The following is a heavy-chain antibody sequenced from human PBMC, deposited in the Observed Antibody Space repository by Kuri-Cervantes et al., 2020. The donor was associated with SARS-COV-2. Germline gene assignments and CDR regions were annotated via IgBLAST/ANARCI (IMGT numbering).Heavy chain of an antibody. Sequence: GESLKISCAASGFTFSSYSMHWVRQAPGKGLEWVSVIYSGGSTYYADSVKGRFTISRDNSKNTLYLQMNSLRAEDTAVYYCARSVGYCSSTSCFNWFDPWGQGTLVTVSS. CDR2: IYSGGST. V-gene: IGHV3-66*01. D-gene: IGHD2-2*01. CDR3: ARSVGYCSSTSCFNWFDP. CDR1: GFTFSSYS. J-gene: IGHJ5*02.